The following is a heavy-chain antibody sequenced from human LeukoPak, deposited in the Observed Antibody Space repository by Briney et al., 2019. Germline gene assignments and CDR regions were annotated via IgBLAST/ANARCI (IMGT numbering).Heavy chain of an antibody. CDR2: IYHSGST. D-gene: IGHD3-10*01. CDR1: GGSISSSYW. J-gene: IGHJ6*03. V-gene: IGHV4-4*02. Sequence: SGTLSLTRAVSGGSISSSYWWSWVRQPPGKGLEWIGEIYHSGSTNYKPSLKSRVTISVDTSKNQFSLKLTSVTAADTAVYYCAKVIMVRGVPRPRDYYMDVWGKGTTVTVSS. CDR3: AKVIMVRGVPRPRDYYMDV.